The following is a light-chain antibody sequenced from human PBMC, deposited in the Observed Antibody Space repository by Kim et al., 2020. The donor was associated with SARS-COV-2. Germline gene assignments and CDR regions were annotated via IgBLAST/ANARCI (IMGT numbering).Light chain of an antibody. CDR1: KLGDKF. V-gene: IGLV3-1*01. J-gene: IGLJ2*01. Sequence: SYELTQPLSVSVSPGQTASITCSGDKLGDKFASWHQQKPGQSPVVVIYQDNKRPSGIPERFSGSNSGNTATLTITGTQTLDEADYYCQTWDSSTVIFGGGTQLTVL. CDR2: QDN. CDR3: QTWDSSTVI.